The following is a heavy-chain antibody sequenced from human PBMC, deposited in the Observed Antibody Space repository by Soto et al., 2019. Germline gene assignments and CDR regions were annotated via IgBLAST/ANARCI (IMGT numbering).Heavy chain of an antibody. J-gene: IGHJ5*02. Sequence: GGSLRLSCAASGFTFSSYSMNWVRQAPGKGLEWVSYISSSSSTIYYADSVKGRFTISRDNAKNSLYLQMNSLRDEDTAVYYCARGKDSSSTEDNWFDPWGQGTLVTVSS. V-gene: IGHV3-48*02. CDR3: ARGKDSSSTEDNWFDP. CDR1: GFTFSSYS. CDR2: ISSSSSTI. D-gene: IGHD6-13*01.